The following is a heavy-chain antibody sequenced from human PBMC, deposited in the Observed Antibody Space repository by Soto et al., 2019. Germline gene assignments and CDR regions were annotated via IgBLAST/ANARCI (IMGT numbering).Heavy chain of an antibody. D-gene: IGHD3-16*01. CDR1: GYTFTSYG. V-gene: IGHV1-18*01. CDR3: ARVAALGGAFDI. J-gene: IGHJ3*02. CDR2: ISAYNGNT. Sequence: QVPLVQSGAEVKKPRASVKVSCKASGYTFTSYGISWVRQAPGQRLEWMGWISAYNGNTNYAHKLQGRVTMTPDTSTSTAYMELRSLRSDDTAVYYCARVAALGGAFDIWGQGTMVTVSS.